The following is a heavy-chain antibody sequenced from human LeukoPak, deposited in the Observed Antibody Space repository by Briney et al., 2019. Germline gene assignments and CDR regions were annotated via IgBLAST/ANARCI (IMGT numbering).Heavy chain of an antibody. CDR2: INHSGST. CDR3: ARGRGHNH. D-gene: IGHD1-14*01. Sequence: SETLSLTCAVYGGSLSGYYWSWIRQPPGKGLEWIGEINHSGSTNYNPSLKSRVTISVDTSKNQFSLKLSSVTAADTAVYYCARGRGHNHWGQGTLVTVSS. V-gene: IGHV4-34*01. CDR1: GGSLSGYY. J-gene: IGHJ4*02.